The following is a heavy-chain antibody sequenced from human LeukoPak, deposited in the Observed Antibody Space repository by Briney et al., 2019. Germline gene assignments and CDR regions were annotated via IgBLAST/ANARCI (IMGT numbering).Heavy chain of an antibody. CDR3: ARVGSGNFDY. Sequence: PSETLSLTCTVSGGSINPYYWNWIRQPPGKGLEWIGYVYHSGSTTYNPSLKSRVTTSVDTSKNQFSLKLTSVTAADTAVYYCARVGSGNFDYWGQGTLVTVSS. D-gene: IGHD1-1*01. CDR1: GGSINPYY. J-gene: IGHJ4*02. CDR2: VYHSGST. V-gene: IGHV4-59*01.